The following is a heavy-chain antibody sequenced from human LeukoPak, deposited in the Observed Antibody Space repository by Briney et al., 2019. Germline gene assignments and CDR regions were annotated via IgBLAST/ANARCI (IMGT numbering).Heavy chain of an antibody. CDR3: ARDSYGAYYFDY. V-gene: IGHV3-48*03. J-gene: IGHJ4*02. CDR1: GFTFSSYA. CDR2: ISSSGSTI. D-gene: IGHD4-17*01. Sequence: GGSLRLSCAASGFTFSSYAMSWVRQAPGKGLEWVSYISSSGSTIYYADSVKGRFTISRDNAKNSLYLQMNSLRAEDTAVYYCARDSYGAYYFDYWGQGTLVTVSS.